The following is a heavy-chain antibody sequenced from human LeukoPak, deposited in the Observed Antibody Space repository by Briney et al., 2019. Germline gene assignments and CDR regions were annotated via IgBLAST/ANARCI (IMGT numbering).Heavy chain of an antibody. Sequence: ASVKVSCKASGYTFTSYCMYWVRQAPGQGLEWMGIINPSGGSTSYAQKFQGRVTMTRDTSTSTVYMELSSLRSEDTAVYYCAREKEGYCSSTSCYDYPYYGMDVWGQGTTVTVSS. CDR3: AREKEGYCSSTSCYDYPYYGMDV. J-gene: IGHJ6*02. CDR2: INPSGGST. CDR1: GYTFTSYC. V-gene: IGHV1-46*01. D-gene: IGHD2-2*01.